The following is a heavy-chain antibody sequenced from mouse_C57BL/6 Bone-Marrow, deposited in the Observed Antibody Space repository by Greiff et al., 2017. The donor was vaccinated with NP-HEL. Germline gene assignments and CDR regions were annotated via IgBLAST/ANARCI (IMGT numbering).Heavy chain of an antibody. J-gene: IGHJ3*01. V-gene: IGHV3-6*01. D-gene: IGHD3-2*02. CDR2: ISYDGSN. CDR1: GYSITSGYY. Sequence: EVQLQESGPGLVKPSQSLSLTCSVTGYSITSGYYWNWIRQFPGNKLEWMGYISYDGSNNYNPSLKNRISITRDTSKNQFFLKLNSVTTEDTATYYCARYSSGYVAYWGQGTLVTVSA. CDR3: ARYSSGYVAY.